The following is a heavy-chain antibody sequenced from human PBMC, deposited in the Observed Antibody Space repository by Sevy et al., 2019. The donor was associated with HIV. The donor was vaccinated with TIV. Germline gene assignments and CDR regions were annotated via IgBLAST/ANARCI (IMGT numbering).Heavy chain of an antibody. J-gene: IGHJ4*02. CDR3: VTDDRPSGWLFDF. V-gene: IGHV3-7*01. CDR2: INRDESAT. CDR1: GFSFRSYW. Sequence: GGSLRLSCAASGFSFRSYWMTWVRQAPGKGLEWVANINRDESATNYAGSVKGRLTIFRDNAKNLLYLQMNSLRVDDTAVYYCVTDDRPSGWLFDFWGPGTQVTVSS. D-gene: IGHD6-19*01.